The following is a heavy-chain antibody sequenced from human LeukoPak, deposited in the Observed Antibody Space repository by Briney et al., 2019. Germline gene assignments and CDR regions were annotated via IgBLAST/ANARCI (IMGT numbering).Heavy chain of an antibody. CDR3: ARGRSIITP. J-gene: IGHJ5*02. V-gene: IGHV4-34*01. Sequence: PAYTLSLTCPVDDGSLSGYYWRWIRHPPVNGLEWIGEITHSGSTNYNPSLTRRVTISVDTSKNHFSLKLSSVTAADTAVYYCARGRSIITPWGQGTLVTVSS. D-gene: IGHD3-16*01. CDR2: ITHSGST. CDR1: DGSLSGYY.